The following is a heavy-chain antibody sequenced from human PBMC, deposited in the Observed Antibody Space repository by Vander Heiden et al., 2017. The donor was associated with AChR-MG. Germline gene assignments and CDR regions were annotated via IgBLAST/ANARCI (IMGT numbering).Heavy chain of an antibody. CDR1: GYSFPNYW. D-gene: IGHD3-10*01. CDR3: ARHFFRTRPPAEF. J-gene: IGHJ1*01. V-gene: IGHV5-51*01. Sequence: EVQLVQSGPEVKRPGESLRISCKGSGYSFPNYWIGWVRQRPGKGLEYMGIIYPGDSDTRYNPSFQGQVTISADKSINTAYLQWSSLRASDTAVYYCARHFFRTRPPAEFWGQGTLVTVSS. CDR2: IYPGDSDT.